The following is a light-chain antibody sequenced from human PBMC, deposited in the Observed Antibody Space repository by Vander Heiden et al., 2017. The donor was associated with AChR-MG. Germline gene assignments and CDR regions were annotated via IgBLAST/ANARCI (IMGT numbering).Light chain of an antibody. CDR3: QHYISFPWT. J-gene: IGKJ1*01. V-gene: IGKV1-5*03. CDR1: QSSSSW. Sequence: DIQMTQSPSTLSASVGDRVNITCRASQSSSSWLAWYQQKPGKAPNLLIYKASSLESGVPSRFSGSGSGTEVTLTISSLQPDDFATYYCQHYISFPWTFGQGTKVEIK. CDR2: KAS.